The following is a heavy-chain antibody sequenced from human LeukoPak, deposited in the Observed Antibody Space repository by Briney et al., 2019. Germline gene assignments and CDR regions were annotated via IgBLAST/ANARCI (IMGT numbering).Heavy chain of an antibody. V-gene: IGHV3-21*01. CDR2: ISSSSRSI. J-gene: IGHJ5*02. CDR1: GFTFSGYN. CDR3: ARERSGPAVRAHNWFDP. D-gene: IGHD1-26*01. Sequence: GGSLRLSCVASGFTFSGYNMDWVRQAPGEGLEWVSSISSSSRSIYYADSLKGRFTIARDNTKNSLYLQMNSLRVEDTAVYYCARERSGPAVRAHNWFDPWGQGTLVIVSS.